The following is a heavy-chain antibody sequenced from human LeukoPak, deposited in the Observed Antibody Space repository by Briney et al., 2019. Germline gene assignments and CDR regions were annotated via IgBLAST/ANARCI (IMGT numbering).Heavy chain of an antibody. V-gene: IGHV3-48*03. J-gene: IGHJ5*02. CDR3: ARGVGPYGDYNSAYNWFDP. D-gene: IGHD2-21*02. CDR1: GFSFSSYE. CDR2: IDSSGSTI. Sequence: PGGSLRLSCAASGFSFSSYEMSWVRQAPGKGLEWVSYIDSSGSTIYYSDSVKGRFAISRDNAKNSLYLQMNSLRTEDTAIYHCARGVGPYGDYNSAYNWFDPWGQGTLVTVSS.